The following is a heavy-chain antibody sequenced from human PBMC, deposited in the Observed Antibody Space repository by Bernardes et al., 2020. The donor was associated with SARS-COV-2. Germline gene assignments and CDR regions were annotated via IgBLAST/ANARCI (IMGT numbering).Heavy chain of an antibody. CDR3: VKRRAIFELWAGNFDY. CDR2: ISYEGSKK. Sequence: GGSLRLSCAASGFTFNNYGMHWVRPAPGKGLEWVAFISYEGSKKYYLDSLKGRFTISRDSSKNTLYLQMNSLRDDDTAVYYCVKRRAIFELWAGNFDYWGQGTLVTVSS. D-gene: IGHD5-18*01. V-gene: IGHV3-30*18. CDR1: GFTFNNYG. J-gene: IGHJ4*02.